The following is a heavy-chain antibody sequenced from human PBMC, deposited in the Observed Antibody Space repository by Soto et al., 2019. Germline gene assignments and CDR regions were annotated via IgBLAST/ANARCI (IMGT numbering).Heavy chain of an antibody. Sequence: SETLSLTCAVSGFSISSGYYWGWIRQPPGKGLEWIGSMYYSGSTYYNPSLKSRVTISVDTSKNQFSLKLSSVTAADTAVYYCARDWYGDGYNGGYFDYWGQGTLVTVSS. D-gene: IGHD5-12*01. CDR3: ARDWYGDGYNGGYFDY. J-gene: IGHJ4*02. V-gene: IGHV4-38-2*02. CDR2: MYYSGST. CDR1: GFSISSGYY.